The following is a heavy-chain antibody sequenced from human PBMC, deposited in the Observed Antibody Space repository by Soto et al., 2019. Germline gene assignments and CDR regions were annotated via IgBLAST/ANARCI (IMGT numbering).Heavy chain of an antibody. CDR3: ARDRGMYYDFWSGPENHYYYYGMDV. J-gene: IGHJ6*02. Sequence: SVKVSCKASGGTLSSYAISWVRQAHGQGLEWMGGIIPIFGTANYAQKFQGRVTITADESTSTAYMELSSLRSEDTAVYYCARDRGMYYDFWSGPENHYYYYGMDVWGQGTTVTVSS. D-gene: IGHD3-3*01. V-gene: IGHV1-69*01. CDR2: IIPIFGTA. CDR1: GGTLSSYA.